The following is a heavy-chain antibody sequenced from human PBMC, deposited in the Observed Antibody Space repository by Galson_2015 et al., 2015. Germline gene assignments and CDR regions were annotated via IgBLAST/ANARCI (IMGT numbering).Heavy chain of an antibody. CDR2: INPSGGST. J-gene: IGHJ4*02. V-gene: IGHV1-46*01. CDR3: ARASGSSWSFFDY. D-gene: IGHD6-13*01. CDR1: GYTFTSYY. Sequence: SVKVSCKAAGYTFTSYYMHWVRQAPGQGLEWMGIINPSGGSTSYAQKFQGRVTMTRDTSTSTVYMELSSLRPEDTAVYYCARASGSSWSFFDYWGQGTLVTVSS.